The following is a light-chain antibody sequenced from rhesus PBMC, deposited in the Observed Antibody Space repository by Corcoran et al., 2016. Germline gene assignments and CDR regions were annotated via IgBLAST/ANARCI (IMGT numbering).Light chain of an antibody. CDR2: RAS. CDR3: QQYSALPYS. CDR1: QGISNW. Sequence: DIQMTQSPSSLSASVGDRVTITCRASQGISNWLAGYRQKPGKAPKLLIYRASNLETGVPSRFSGSGSGTNFTLTISSLLPDDIETYYCQQYSALPYSFGQGTTVEMK. J-gene: IGKJ2*01. V-gene: IGKV1-69*01.